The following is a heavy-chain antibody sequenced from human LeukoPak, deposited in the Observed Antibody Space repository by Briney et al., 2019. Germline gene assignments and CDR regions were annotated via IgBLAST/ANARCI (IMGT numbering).Heavy chain of an antibody. CDR2: ISSSSSYI. V-gene: IGHV3-21*01. Sequence: GGSLRLSCAASGFTFSSYSMNWVRQAPGKGLEWVSSISSSSSYISYADSVKGRFTISRDNAKNSLYLQMNSLRAEDTAVYYCARGPLAAAGDYWGQGTLVTVSS. D-gene: IGHD6-13*01. CDR3: ARGPLAAAGDY. J-gene: IGHJ4*02. CDR1: GFTFSSYS.